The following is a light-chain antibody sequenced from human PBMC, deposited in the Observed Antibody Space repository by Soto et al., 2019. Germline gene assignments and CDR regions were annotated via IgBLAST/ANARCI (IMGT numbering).Light chain of an antibody. CDR1: QNIVTY. Sequence: DVQMTQSPSSLSASVGDRVTITCRASQNIVTYLNWYQQKPGKAPKLLSYESSNLQSGVSSRFSGSRSETDFTLTISSLQPEDSATYFCQETYSIPITFGQGTRLEIK. CDR2: ESS. V-gene: IGKV1-39*01. J-gene: IGKJ5*01. CDR3: QETYSIPIT.